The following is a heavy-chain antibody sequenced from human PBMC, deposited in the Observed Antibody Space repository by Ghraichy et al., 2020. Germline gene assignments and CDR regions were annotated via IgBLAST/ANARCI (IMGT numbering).Heavy chain of an antibody. CDR3: ARAKTKQQLVFDV. D-gene: IGHD6-13*01. CDR1: GGSISSSSYY. CDR2: IYYSGST. V-gene: IGHV4-39*01. Sequence: SLTCTVSGGSISSSSYYWGWIRQPPGKGLEWIGSIYYSGSTYYNPSLKSRVTISVDTSKNQFSLKLSSVTAADTAVYYCARAKTKQQLVFDVWGQGTTVTVSS. J-gene: IGHJ6*02.